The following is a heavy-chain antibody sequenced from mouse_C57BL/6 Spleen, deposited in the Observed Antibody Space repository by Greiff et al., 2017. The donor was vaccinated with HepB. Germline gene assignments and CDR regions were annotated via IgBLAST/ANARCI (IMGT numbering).Heavy chain of an antibody. CDR3: ARLGDYDGYAMDY. CDR2: IYPGSGST. J-gene: IGHJ4*01. Sequence: VQLQQPGAELVKPGASVKMSCKASGYTFTSYWITWVKQRPGQGLEWIGDIYPGSGSTNYNEKFKSKATLTVDTSSSTAYMQRSSLTSEDSAVYYCARLGDYDGYAMDYWGQGTSVTVSS. D-gene: IGHD2-4*01. CDR1: GYTFTSYW. V-gene: IGHV1-55*01.